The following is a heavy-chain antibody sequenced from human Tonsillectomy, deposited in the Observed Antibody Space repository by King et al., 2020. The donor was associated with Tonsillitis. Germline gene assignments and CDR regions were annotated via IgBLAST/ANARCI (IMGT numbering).Heavy chain of an antibody. CDR1: GFTFSGSA. CDR3: TSLGDDTVTTFNY. J-gene: IGHJ4*02. V-gene: IGHV3-73*02. Sequence: VQLVESGGGLVQPGGSLKLPCTASGFTFSGSAMHWVRQASGRGLEWVGRIRSKVNSYATEYAASVEGRFTVSRDDSNNMAYLQMNGLKTEDTAVYYCTSLGDDTVTTFNYWGQGTLVTVSS. D-gene: IGHD4-11*01. CDR2: IRSKVNSYAT.